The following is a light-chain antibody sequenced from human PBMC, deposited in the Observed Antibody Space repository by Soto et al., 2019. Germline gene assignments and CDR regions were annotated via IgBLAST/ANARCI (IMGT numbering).Light chain of an antibody. CDR3: SSYTSSSTL. J-gene: IGLJ1*01. Sequence: QSVLTQPASVSGSPGQSITISCTGTSSDVGDYNYVSWYQQHPGKAPKLMLYDVSNRPSGISNRFSGSKSGNTASLTISGLQAEDEADYYCSSYTSSSTLFGTGTRYRP. V-gene: IGLV2-14*01. CDR2: DVS. CDR1: SSDVGDYNY.